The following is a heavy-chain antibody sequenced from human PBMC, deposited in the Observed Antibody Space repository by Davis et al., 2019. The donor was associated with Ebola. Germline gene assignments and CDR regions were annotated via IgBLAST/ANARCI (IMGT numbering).Heavy chain of an antibody. V-gene: IGHV4-59*01. Sequence: PGGSLRLSCTVSGGSISSYYWSWIRQPPGKGLEWIGYIYYSGSTNYNPSLKSRVTISVDTSKNQFSLKLSSVTAADTAVYYCASTTGTTLLFDYWGQGTLVTVSS. J-gene: IGHJ4*02. CDR1: GGSISSYY. D-gene: IGHD1-1*01. CDR3: ASTTGTTLLFDY. CDR2: IYYSGST.